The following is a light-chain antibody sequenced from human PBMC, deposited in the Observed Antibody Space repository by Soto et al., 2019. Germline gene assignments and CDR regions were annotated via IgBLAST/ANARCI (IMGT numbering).Light chain of an antibody. CDR2: ATS. CDR1: QSVSSN. J-gene: IGKJ1*01. CDR3: QQSNTWPPWT. V-gene: IGKV3-15*01. Sequence: EIVMTKSPATLSVSPGERVTLSCRASQSVSSNLAWYQQKPGQAPRLLIYATSTRATGIPARFSGSGSGTEFTLTITSLQSEDFAVYYCQQSNTWPPWTFGQGTKVEIK.